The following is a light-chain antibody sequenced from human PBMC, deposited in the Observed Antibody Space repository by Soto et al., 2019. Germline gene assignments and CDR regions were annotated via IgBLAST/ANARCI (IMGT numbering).Light chain of an antibody. Sequence: QSVLTQPASVSGSPGQSITISCTGTSSDVGGTNFLSWYQQHPDKAPKLLIYAITNRPSGVSNRFSGSKSGSTASLTISGLQTDDEADYFCYSYPTIYPIVFGTGTKATVL. V-gene: IGLV2-14*03. CDR2: AIT. J-gene: IGLJ1*01. CDR1: SSDVGGTNF. CDR3: YSYPTIYPIV.